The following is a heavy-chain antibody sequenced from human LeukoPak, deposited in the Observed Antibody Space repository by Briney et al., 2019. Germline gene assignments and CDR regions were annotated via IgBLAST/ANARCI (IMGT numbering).Heavy chain of an antibody. CDR2: INHRGST. D-gene: IGHD2-21*01. CDR1: GVSFSAYY. J-gene: IGHJ4*02. V-gene: IGHV4-34*01. Sequence: IPSETLSLTCAVYGVSFSAYYWSWLRQSPGKGLEWIGEINHRGSTNYNPSLKSRVTISVDTSKNQFSLRLSSVTAADTGVYHCARTDTYCRLDYWGQGALVTVSS. CDR3: ARTDTYCRLDY.